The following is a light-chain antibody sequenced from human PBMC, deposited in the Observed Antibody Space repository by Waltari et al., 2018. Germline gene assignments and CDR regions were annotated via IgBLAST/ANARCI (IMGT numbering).Light chain of an antibody. J-gene: IGKJ2*01. V-gene: IGKV3-15*01. CDR2: AAV. CDR3: QQYNNWPPYT. CDR1: QSVRTS. Sequence: DIAITQSPATLSVSPGVRVPLSCRASQSVRTSLAWYQQKPGQSPRLLIYAAVNRATGIPARFSGSGSGTDFTLTISSLQSEDFGVYYCQQYNNWPPYTFGQGTKLEIE.